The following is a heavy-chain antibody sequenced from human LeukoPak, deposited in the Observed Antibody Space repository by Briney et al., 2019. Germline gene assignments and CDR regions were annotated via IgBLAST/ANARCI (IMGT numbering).Heavy chain of an antibody. CDR2: IGSSGSTV. V-gene: IGHV3-48*03. CDR1: GFTFSAYE. J-gene: IGHJ4*02. CDR3: ARDHYYGSGIDY. D-gene: IGHD3-10*01. Sequence: GGSLRLSCAASGFTFSAYEMNWVRQAPGKGLEWVSYIGSSGSTVYYADSVKGRFTISRDNAKNSLYLQMNSLRAEDTAVYYCARDHYYGSGIDYWGQGTLVTVSS.